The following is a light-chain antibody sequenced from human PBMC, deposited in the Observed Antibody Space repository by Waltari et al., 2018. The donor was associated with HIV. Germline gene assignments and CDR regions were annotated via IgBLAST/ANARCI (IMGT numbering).Light chain of an antibody. Sequence: QSALTQPPSASGSPGQSVTISCTGTSSDVGGYNYVSWYQQHPGKAPKLMIYEVSKRPAGVPDRCFGSKSGNTASLTVSGLQAEDEADYYCSSYAGSNSYVFGTGTKVTVL. CDR1: SSDVGGYNY. CDR2: EVS. V-gene: IGLV2-8*01. J-gene: IGLJ1*01. CDR3: SSYAGSNSYV.